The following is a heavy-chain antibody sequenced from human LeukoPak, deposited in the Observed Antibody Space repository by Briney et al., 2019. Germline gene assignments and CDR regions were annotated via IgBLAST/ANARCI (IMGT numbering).Heavy chain of an antibody. V-gene: IGHV4-31*03. J-gene: IGHJ4*02. CDR1: GGSISSGGYY. CDR3: ARGLGGVPAAIGY. D-gene: IGHD2-2*01. CDR2: IYYSGST. Sequence: SQTLSLTCTVSGGSISSGGYYWSWIRQHPGTGLEWIGYIYYSGSTYYNPSLKSRVTISVDTSKNQFSLKLSSVTAADTAVYYCARGLGGVPAAIGYWGQGTLVTVSS.